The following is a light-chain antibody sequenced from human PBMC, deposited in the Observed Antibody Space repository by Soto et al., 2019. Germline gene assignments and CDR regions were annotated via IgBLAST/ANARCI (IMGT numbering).Light chain of an antibody. CDR3: QQRSNWLFT. CDR2: DAS. Sequence: EIVLTQSPATLSLSPGERATLSCRASQSVSSYLAWYQQKPGQAPRLLIYDASNRATGIPARFSGSGSGTDFTLTISSLEPEDVAVYYYQQRSNWLFTFGPGTKVDIK. J-gene: IGKJ3*01. V-gene: IGKV3-11*01. CDR1: QSVSSY.